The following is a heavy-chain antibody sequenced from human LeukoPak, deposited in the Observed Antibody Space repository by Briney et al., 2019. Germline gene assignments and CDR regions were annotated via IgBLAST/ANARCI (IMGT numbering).Heavy chain of an antibody. D-gene: IGHD3-3*01. J-gene: IGHJ6*03. Sequence: SETLSLTCAVYGGSFSGYYWSWICQPPGKGLEWIGEINHSGSTNYNPSLKSRVTISVDTSKNQFSLKLSSVTAADTAVYYCARVIRFLEWLGYYYYYYMDVWGKGTTVTVSS. CDR3: ARVIRFLEWLGYYYYYYMDV. CDR2: INHSGST. CDR1: GGSFSGYY. V-gene: IGHV4-34*01.